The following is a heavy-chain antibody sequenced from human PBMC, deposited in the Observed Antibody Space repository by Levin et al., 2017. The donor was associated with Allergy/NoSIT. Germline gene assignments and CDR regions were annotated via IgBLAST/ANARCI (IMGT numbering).Heavy chain of an antibody. Sequence: LSLTCAASGFPFSSYAMSWVRQAPGKGLEWVSAISGSGGSTYYADSVKGRFTISRDNSKNTLYLQMNSLRAEDTAVYYCGGLPDAFDIWGQGTMVTVSS. CDR2: ISGSGGST. V-gene: IGHV3-23*01. CDR1: GFPFSSYA. J-gene: IGHJ3*02. CDR3: GGLPDAFDI. D-gene: IGHD3/OR15-3a*01.